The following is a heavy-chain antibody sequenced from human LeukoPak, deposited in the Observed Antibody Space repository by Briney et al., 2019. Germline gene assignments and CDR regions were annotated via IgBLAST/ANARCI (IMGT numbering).Heavy chain of an antibody. CDR1: GFTFRTYS. CDR2: MSYDGSTK. D-gene: IGHD2/OR15-2a*01. Sequence: GGSLRLSCAASGFTFRTYSMHWIRQAPGKGLEWVAVMSYDGSTKYYADSVKGRFTTSRDDSENTLYLQMNSLSAEDTAVYYCARRILQRGLDYWGQGTLVTVSS. V-gene: IGHV3-30*04. J-gene: IGHJ4*02. CDR3: ARRILQRGLDY.